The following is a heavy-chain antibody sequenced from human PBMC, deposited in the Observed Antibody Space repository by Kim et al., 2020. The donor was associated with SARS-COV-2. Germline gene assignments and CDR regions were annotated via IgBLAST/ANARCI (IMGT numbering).Heavy chain of an antibody. V-gene: IGHV4-59*01. Sequence: SETLSLTCTVSGGSISSYYWSWIRQPPGKGLECIGYIYYSGTTNYNPSLRSRVTISVDTSKNQFSLKLSSVTAADTAVYYCARVRGYWSGYYPVTDGSGPLDYWCQGHLITVSS. CDR2: IYYSGTT. D-gene: IGHD3-3*01. CDR1: GGSISSYY. CDR3: ARVRGYWSGYYPVTDGSGPLDY. J-gene: IGHJ4*02.